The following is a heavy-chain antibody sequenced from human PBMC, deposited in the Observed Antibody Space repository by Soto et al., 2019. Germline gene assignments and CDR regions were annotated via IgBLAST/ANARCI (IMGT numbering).Heavy chain of an antibody. CDR2: VNSYDGTT. V-gene: IGHV1-18*04. CDR1: GYTFTSYP. J-gene: IGHJ4*02. D-gene: IGHD1-7*01. CDR3: AREYYGTTTWIDY. Sequence: QVRLVQSAPELQRPGDSVKVSCKTSGYTFTSYPYSWMRQAPGQGLEWMGWVNSYDGTTKVAQQFRDRITLTADKSAATVFMELRRLTSDDTAVYYCAREYYGTTTWIDYWGQGTLVAVSS.